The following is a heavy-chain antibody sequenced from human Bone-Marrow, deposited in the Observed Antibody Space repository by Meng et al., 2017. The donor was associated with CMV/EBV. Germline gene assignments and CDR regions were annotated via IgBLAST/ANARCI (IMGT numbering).Heavy chain of an antibody. Sequence: ASVKVSCKASGYTFTGYYMHWVRQAPGQGLEWMGWINPNSGGTNYAQKFQGRVTMTRDTSISTAYMELRSLRSDDTAMYYCARVARYCTNTDNCFDYWGQGTLVTVSS. J-gene: IGHJ4*02. CDR2: INPNSGGT. CDR3: ARVARYCTNTDNCFDY. D-gene: IGHD2-8*01. CDR1: GYTFTGYY. V-gene: IGHV1-2*02.